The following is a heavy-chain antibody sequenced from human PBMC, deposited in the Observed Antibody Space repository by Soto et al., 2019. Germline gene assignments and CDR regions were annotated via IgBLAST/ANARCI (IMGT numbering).Heavy chain of an antibody. V-gene: IGHV3-21*01. D-gene: IGHD3-10*01. CDR1: GFTFSSYS. J-gene: IGHJ6*02. CDR2: ISSSSSYI. Sequence: EVQLVESGGGLVKPGGSLRLSCAASGFTFSSYSMNWVRQAPGKGLEWVSSISSSSSYIYYADSVKGRFTISRDNANNSLYLQMNSLRAEDTAVYYCARGLSRRGMDVWGQGTTVTVSS. CDR3: ARGLSRRGMDV.